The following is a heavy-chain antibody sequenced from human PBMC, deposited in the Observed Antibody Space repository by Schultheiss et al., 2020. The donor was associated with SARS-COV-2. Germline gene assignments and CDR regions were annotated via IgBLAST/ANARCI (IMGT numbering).Heavy chain of an antibody. Sequence: SVKVSCKASGGTFSSYAISWVRQAPGQGLEWMGGIIPIFGTANYAQKFQGRVTITADESTSTAYMELSSLRSEDTAVYYCARGRIVVVVAATPWSNEAFDIWGQGTMVTVAS. V-gene: IGHV1-69*13. J-gene: IGHJ3*02. CDR1: GGTFSSYA. CDR3: ARGRIVVVVAATPWSNEAFDI. D-gene: IGHD2-15*01. CDR2: IIPIFGTA.